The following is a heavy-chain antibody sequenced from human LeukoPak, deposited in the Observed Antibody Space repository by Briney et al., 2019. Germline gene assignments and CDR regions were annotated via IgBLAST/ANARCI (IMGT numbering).Heavy chain of an antibody. CDR3: ARLGGTNLYNWFDP. CDR2: CYPTGRT. V-gene: IGHV4-4*07. D-gene: IGHD3-16*01. Sequence: SETLSLTCTVCGASLSSDYWSWIRQPAGKGLEWIGCCYPTGRTNFSPSLNNQVTISIDTSKNQFSLNLSSVTAADTAVYYCARLGGTNLYNWFDPWGQGTLVTVFS. CDR1: GASLSSDY. J-gene: IGHJ5*02.